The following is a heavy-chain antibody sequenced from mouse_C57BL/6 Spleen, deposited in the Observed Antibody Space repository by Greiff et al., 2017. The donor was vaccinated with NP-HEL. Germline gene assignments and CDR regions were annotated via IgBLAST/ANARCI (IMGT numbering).Heavy chain of an antibody. Sequence: LVESGAELVRPGASVKLSCKASGYTFTDYYINWVKQRPGQGLEWIARIYPGSGNTYYNEKFKGKATLTAEKSSSTAYMQLSSLTSEDSAVYFCARGGGTTVVGDYWGQGTTLTVSS. V-gene: IGHV1-76*01. CDR1: GYTFTDYY. CDR2: IYPGSGNT. D-gene: IGHD1-1*01. CDR3: ARGGGTTVVGDY. J-gene: IGHJ2*01.